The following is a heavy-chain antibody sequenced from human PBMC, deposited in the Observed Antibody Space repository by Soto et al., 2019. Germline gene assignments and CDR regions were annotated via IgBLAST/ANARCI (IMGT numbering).Heavy chain of an antibody. CDR1: GFTFSSYW. D-gene: IGHD6-13*01. J-gene: IGHJ3*02. CDR3: ARDIRGIAAAGVAFDS. V-gene: IGHV3-7*01. CDR2: IKQDGSEK. Sequence: EVQLVESGGGLVQPGGSLRLSCAASGFTFSSYWMSWVRQAPGKGLEWVANIKQDGSEKYYVDSVKGRFTISRDNAKNSLYLQMNSLRAEDTAVYYCARDIRGIAAAGVAFDSWGQGTMVTVSS.